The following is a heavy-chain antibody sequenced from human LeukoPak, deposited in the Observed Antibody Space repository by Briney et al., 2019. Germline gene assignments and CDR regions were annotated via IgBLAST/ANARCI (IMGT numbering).Heavy chain of an antibody. J-gene: IGHJ5*02. CDR2: ISAYNGNT. CDR3: ARDVAFSYYDIWRLVFDP. CDR1: GYTFTSYG. D-gene: IGHD3-9*01. Sequence: ASVKVSCKASGYTFTSYGISWVRQAPGQGLGWMGWISAYNGNTNYAQKLQGRVTMTTDTSTSTAYMELRSLRSDDTAVYYCARDVAFSYYDIWRLVFDPWGQGTLVTVSS. V-gene: IGHV1-18*01.